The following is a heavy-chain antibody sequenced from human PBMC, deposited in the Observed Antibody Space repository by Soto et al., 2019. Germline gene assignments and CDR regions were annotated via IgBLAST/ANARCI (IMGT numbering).Heavy chain of an antibody. V-gene: IGHV1-58*01. D-gene: IGHD3-10*01. CDR3: AAAGPMDDPDRRGDPDYYCYAIDV. CDR2: IGVDSGNK. J-gene: IGHJ6*02. Sequence: SVKVSCEASGFTFTSSAVQWVRHARGQRLEWIGWIGVDSGNKNYAQKFQERDTITRDMSTSTAYMDVGRLRSQDRALYYCAAAGPMDDPDRRGDPDYYCYAIDVWGQGTTVTVSS. CDR1: GFTFTSSA.